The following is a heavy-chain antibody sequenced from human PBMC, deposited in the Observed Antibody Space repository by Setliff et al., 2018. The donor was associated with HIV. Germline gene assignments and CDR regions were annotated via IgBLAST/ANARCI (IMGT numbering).Heavy chain of an antibody. J-gene: IGHJ4*02. V-gene: IGHV4-38-2*01. Sequence: SETLSLTCAVSGYAITSGFYWGWIRQPPGKGLEWIGSIYHSGTTNYNPSLKSRVTMSADTSKNQFSLKLSSVTAADTAVYYCASSPAWRSDSGLHTFDYWGQGTLVTVSS. D-gene: IGHD2-15*01. CDR3: ASSPAWRSDSGLHTFDY. CDR1: GYAITSGFY. CDR2: IYHSGTT.